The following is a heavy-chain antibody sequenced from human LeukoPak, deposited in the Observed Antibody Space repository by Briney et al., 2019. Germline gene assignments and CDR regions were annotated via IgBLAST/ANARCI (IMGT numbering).Heavy chain of an antibody. J-gene: IGHJ4*02. CDR2: IYYSGST. V-gene: IGHV4-59*01. D-gene: IGHD3-3*01. Sequence: SETLSLTCTVSGGSISSYYWSWIRQPPGKGLEWIGYIYYSGSTNYNPSLKSRVTISVDTSKNQFSLKLSSVTAADTAVYYCARLVTNPNVKSGYSDWGQGTLVTVSS. CDR1: GGSISSYY. CDR3: ARLVTNPNVKSGYSD.